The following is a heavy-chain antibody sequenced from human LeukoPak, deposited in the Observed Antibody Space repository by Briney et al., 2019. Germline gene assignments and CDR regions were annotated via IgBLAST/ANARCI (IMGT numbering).Heavy chain of an antibody. V-gene: IGHV4-34*01. CDR1: GGSFSGYY. CDR2: INHSGST. D-gene: IGHD3-22*01. J-gene: IGHJ6*02. Sequence: SETLSLTCAVYGGSFSGYYWSWIRQPQGKGLEWIGEINHSGSTNYNPSLKSRVTISVETYKNKISLKLSSVTAADTAVYYCAREGYYYDSSGYYFPFYIWGQGTTVTVSS. CDR3: AREGYYYDSSGYYFPFYI.